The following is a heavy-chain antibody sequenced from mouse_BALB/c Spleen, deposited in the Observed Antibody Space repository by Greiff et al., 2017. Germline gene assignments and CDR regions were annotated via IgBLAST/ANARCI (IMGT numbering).Heavy chain of an antibody. J-gene: IGHJ3*01. V-gene: IGHV3-2*02. CDR2: ISYSGST. D-gene: IGHD2-4*01. CDR3: ARGYYDWAFAY. Sequence: DVKLQESGPGLVKPSQSLSLTCTVTGYSITSDYAWNWIRQFPGNKLEWMGYISYSGSTSYNPSLKSRISITRDTSKNQFFLQLNSVTTEDTATYYCARGYYDWAFAYWGQGTLVTVSA. CDR1: GYSITSDYA.